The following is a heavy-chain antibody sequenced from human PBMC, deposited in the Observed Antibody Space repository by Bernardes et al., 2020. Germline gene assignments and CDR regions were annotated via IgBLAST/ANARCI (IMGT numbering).Heavy chain of an antibody. CDR3: AKRENYDLWSGPNDY. CDR2: VVGSGGST. CDR1: GFTFRNYA. Sequence: GGSLRLSCAASGFTFRNYAMSWVRQAPGKVLEWVSVVVGSGGSTYYADSVKGRFTISRDNSKNMLNLQMNNLRAEDTAIYYCAKRENYDLWSGPNDYWGQGTLVTVSS. J-gene: IGHJ4*02. D-gene: IGHD3-3*01. V-gene: IGHV3-23*01.